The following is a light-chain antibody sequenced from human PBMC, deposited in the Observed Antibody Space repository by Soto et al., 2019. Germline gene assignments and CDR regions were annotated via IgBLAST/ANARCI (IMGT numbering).Light chain of an antibody. V-gene: IGKV1-5*01. CDR2: GAS. CDR1: QAITNW. Sequence: DIQMTQSPSTLSASVGDSVTITCRASQAITNWLAWYQQKPGKAPKLLIYGASSLESGVPSSFSGSGSGTEFTLTISSLQPDDCATYFCQHDNTYSAPFGGWTMVEIK. J-gene: IGKJ4*01. CDR3: QHDNTYSAP.